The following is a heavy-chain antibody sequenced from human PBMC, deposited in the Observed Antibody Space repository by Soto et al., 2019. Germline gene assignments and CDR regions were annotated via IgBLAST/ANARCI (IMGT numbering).Heavy chain of an antibody. CDR3: ARHGPLPNNWNQLNC. CDR2: IYYNGNT. J-gene: IGHJ4*02. Sequence: QLQLQESGPGLVKPSETLSLTCTVSGGSISSSPYYWAWIRQPPGKGLQWIGNIYYNGNTFYNPSLRSRVTISIDPSKGQFSLGLSSVTASDPAVYYCARHGPLPNNWNQLNCWGQGTLVTVSS. D-gene: IGHD1-1*01. CDR1: GGSISSSPYY. V-gene: IGHV4-39*01.